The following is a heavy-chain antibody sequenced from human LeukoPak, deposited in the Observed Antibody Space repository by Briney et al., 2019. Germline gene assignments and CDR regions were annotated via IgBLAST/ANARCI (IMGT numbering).Heavy chain of an antibody. D-gene: IGHD3-22*01. Sequence: PGGSLRLSCAASGFTFSSYGMPWVRQAPGKGLEGVAVIWYDGSNKYYADSVKGRFTISRDNSKNTLYLQMNSLRADDRAVYYCAREYREVVVIFAFDIWGQGTMVTVSS. CDR3: AREYREVVVIFAFDI. V-gene: IGHV3-33*01. J-gene: IGHJ3*02. CDR1: GFTFSSYG. CDR2: IWYDGSNK.